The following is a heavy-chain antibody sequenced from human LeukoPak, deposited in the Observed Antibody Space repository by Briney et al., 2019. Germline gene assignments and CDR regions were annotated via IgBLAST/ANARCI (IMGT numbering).Heavy chain of an antibody. J-gene: IGHJ4*02. Sequence: SETLSLTCAVYGGSFSGYYRSWIRQPPGKGLEWIGEINHSGSTNYNPSLKSRVTISVDTSKNQFSLKLSSVTAADTAVYYCASPVYCSGGSCYDYWGQGTLVTVSS. CDR3: ASPVYCSGGSCYDY. CDR1: GGSFSGYY. D-gene: IGHD2-15*01. V-gene: IGHV4-34*01. CDR2: INHSGST.